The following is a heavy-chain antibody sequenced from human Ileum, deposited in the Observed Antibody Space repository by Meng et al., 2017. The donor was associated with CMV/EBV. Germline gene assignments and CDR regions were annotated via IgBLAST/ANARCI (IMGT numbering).Heavy chain of an antibody. Sequence: QLQLQEKGPRLVRPSETRSLTCTVSGDSMRRYYWSWIRQSPGKALEWIGYIYYSGNAVYNPSFKSRVTISVDTSKSQFYLKVNSVTAADTAVYYCARDGYFDSGTYPFDHWGQGTLVTVSS. J-gene: IGHJ4*02. V-gene: IGHV4-59*01. CDR3: ARDGYFDSGTYPFDH. CDR2: IYYSGNA. D-gene: IGHD3-10*01. CDR1: GDSMRRYY.